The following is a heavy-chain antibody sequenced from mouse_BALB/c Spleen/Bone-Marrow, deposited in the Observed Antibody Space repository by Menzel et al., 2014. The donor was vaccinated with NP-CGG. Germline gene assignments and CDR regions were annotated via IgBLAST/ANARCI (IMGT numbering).Heavy chain of an antibody. CDR1: GFSLTTYG. V-gene: IGHV2-9*02. J-gene: IGHJ2*01. CDR2: IWAGGST. CDR3: ARAHXXYXXFDY. Sequence: VHLVESGPGLVAPSQSLSITCTVSGFSLTTYGVHWVRQPPGKGLEWLGVIWAGGSTNYNSALMSRLSISKDNSKSQVFLKMNSLQTDDTAMYYCARAHXXYXXFDYWGQGTTLTVSS.